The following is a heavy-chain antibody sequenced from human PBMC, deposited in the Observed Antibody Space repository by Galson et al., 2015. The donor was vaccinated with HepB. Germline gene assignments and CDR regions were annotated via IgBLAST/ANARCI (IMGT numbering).Heavy chain of an antibody. Sequence: SLRLSCAASEVTFNSYSMHWVRQAPGKGLAWVAGVSHDEINSYYADSVKGRFPISSYNSNYMVYLQMNIVRPEDTAVYYCVRVWDKGRTTRWGNYYYGMDVWGQGTTVTVSS. D-gene: IGHD1-14*01. V-gene: IGHV3-30-3*01. CDR3: VRVWDKGRTTRWGNYYYGMDV. CDR2: VSHDEINS. CDR1: EVTFNSYS. J-gene: IGHJ6*02.